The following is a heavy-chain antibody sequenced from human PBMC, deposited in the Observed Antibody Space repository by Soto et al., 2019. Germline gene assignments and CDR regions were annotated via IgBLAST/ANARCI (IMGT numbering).Heavy chain of an antibody. J-gene: IGHJ6*02. CDR2: ISSGGEYL. D-gene: IGHD2-8*02. Sequence: EVQLVESGGGLVKPGGSLRLXXXAXGLTFSTYGMNWVRQAPGKGLEWVSSISSGGEYLDYADSVKGRLTISRDNAKNSLYLQLDSLRVEDTAVYYCATDGXAGXVMGVWGQGTTVTVSS. CDR3: ATDGXAGXVMGV. CDR1: GLTFSTYG. V-gene: IGHV3-21*01.